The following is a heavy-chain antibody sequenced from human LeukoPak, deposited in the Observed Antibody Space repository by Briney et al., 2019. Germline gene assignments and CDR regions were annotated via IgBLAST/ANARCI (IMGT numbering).Heavy chain of an antibody. D-gene: IGHD2-2*01. CDR3: ARVMDCSSTSCYFRYYYYYGMDV. J-gene: IGHJ6*02. Sequence: PGGSLRLSCAAYGFTFSIYGMHWVRQAQGKGLEWVAVIWYDGSNKYYADSVKGRFTISRDNSKNTLYLQMNSLRAEDTAVYYCARVMDCSSTSCYFRYYYYYGMDVWGQGTTVTVSS. V-gene: IGHV3-33*01. CDR1: GFTFSIYG. CDR2: IWYDGSNK.